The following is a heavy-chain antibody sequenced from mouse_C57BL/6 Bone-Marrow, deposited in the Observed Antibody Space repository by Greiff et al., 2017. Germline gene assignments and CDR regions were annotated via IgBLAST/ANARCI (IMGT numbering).Heavy chain of an antibody. J-gene: IGHJ3*01. CDR2: ISNGGGST. CDR1: GFTFSDYY. Sequence: EVQLVESGGGLVQPGGSLKLSCAASGFTFSDYYMYWVRQTPEKRLEWVAYISNGGGSTYYPDTVKGRFTISRDNAKNTLYLQMSRLKSEDTAMYYCARGGNYGSSPPFAYWGQGTLVTVSA. V-gene: IGHV5-12*01. D-gene: IGHD1-1*01. CDR3: ARGGNYGSSPPFAY.